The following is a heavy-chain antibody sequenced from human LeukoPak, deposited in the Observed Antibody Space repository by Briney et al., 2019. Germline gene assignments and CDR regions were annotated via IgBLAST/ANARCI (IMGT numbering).Heavy chain of an antibody. CDR2: ISGSGGST. D-gene: IGHD6-19*01. Sequence: GESLKISCKGSGYSFTSYWIGWVRQAPGKGLEWVSAISGSGGSTYYADSVKGRFTISRDNSKNTLYLQMNSLRAEDTAVYYCARDRYSSGWYGDFDCWGQGTLVTVSS. J-gene: IGHJ4*02. V-gene: IGHV3-23*01. CDR3: ARDRYSSGWYGDFDC. CDR1: GYSFTSYW.